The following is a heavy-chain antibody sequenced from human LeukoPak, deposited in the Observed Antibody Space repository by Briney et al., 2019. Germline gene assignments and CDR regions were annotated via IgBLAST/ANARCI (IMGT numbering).Heavy chain of an antibody. CDR2: ISSSSSTI. CDR3: ARVYGSSWYYFDY. J-gene: IGHJ4*02. V-gene: IGHV3-48*04. CDR1: GFTFSSYS. Sequence: GGSLRLSCAASGFTFSSYSMNWVRQAPGKGLEWVSYISSSSSTIYYADSVKGRFTISRDNAKNSLYLQMNSLRAEDTAVYYCARVYGSSWYYFDYWGQGTLVTVSS. D-gene: IGHD6-13*01.